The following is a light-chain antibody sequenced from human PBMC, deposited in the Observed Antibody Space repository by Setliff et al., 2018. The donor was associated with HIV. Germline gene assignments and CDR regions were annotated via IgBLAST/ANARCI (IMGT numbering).Light chain of an antibody. J-gene: IGLJ1*01. CDR2: DVS. CDR3: CSYTSSLTYV. CDR1: SSDVGSYNF. Sequence: LPQPASVSGSPGQSITISCSGTSSDVGSYNFVSWYQQHPGKAPQLIIYDVSQRPSGVSSRFSGSKSGNTASLTISGLQAEDQADYYCCSYTSSLTYVFGTGTKVTVL. V-gene: IGLV2-14*03.